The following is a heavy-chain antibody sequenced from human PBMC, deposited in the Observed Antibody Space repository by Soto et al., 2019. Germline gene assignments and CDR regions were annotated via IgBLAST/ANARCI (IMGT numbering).Heavy chain of an antibody. CDR1: GFTFSSYG. D-gene: IGHD6-13*01. V-gene: IGHV3-30*18. CDR2: ISYDGSNK. Sequence: QVQLVESGGGVVQPGRSLRLSCAASGFTFSSYGMHWVRQAPGKGLEWVAVISYDGSNKYYADSVKGRFTISRDNSKNPLYLQMNSLRAEDTAVYYCAKDIGVAAAGTSDYYYGMDVWGQGTTVTVSS. CDR3: AKDIGVAAAGTSDYYYGMDV. J-gene: IGHJ6*02.